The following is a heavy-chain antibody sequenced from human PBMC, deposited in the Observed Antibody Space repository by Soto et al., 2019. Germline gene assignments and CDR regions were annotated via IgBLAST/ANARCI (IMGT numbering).Heavy chain of an antibody. V-gene: IGHV4-39*01. CDR1: GVSIHNSHSF. CDR3: GRVVEGATRHTDPDS. J-gene: IGHJ5*01. D-gene: IGHD2-21*01. CDR2: VYHNGGA. Sequence: PSETLSLTCTVSGVSIHNSHSFWAWIRQPPGKGLQFIASVYHNGGAHYNSSLKSRVTISVDTANNQVSLRMRSLTAADTAFYYCGRVVEGATRHTDPDSWGQGXLVTVS.